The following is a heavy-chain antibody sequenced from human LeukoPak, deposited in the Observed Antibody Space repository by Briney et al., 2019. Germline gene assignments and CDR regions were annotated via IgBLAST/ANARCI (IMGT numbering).Heavy chain of an antibody. V-gene: IGHV5-51*01. J-gene: IGHJ4*02. CDR1: GSRFANSW. D-gene: IGHD3-10*01. CDR2: IYPGDSDT. Sequence: GAPLKISCKGSGSRFANSWIAWVRQMPGKGLEWMGIIYPGDSDTNYSPSFQGQVTISADKSISTAYLQWSSLKASDTAMYYCARRLGYGSGSSFPFDYWGQGSLVTV. CDR3: ARRLGYGSGSSFPFDY.